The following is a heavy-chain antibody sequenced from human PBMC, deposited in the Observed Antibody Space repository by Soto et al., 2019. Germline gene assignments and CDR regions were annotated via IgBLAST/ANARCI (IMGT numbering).Heavy chain of an antibody. D-gene: IGHD5-12*01. CDR2: IYHSGST. Sequence: SETLSLTCAVSGGSISSGGYSWSWIRQPPGKGLEWIGYIYHSGSTYYNPSLKSRVTISVDRPKNQFSLKLSSVTAADTAVYYCAAGGGLPRYYWGQGILVTVSS. CDR3: AAGGGLPRYY. CDR1: GGSISSGGYS. J-gene: IGHJ4*02. V-gene: IGHV4-30-2*01.